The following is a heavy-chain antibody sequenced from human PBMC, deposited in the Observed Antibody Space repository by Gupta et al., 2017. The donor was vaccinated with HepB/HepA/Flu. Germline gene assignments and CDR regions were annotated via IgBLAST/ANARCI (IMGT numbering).Heavy chain of an antibody. V-gene: IGHV3-74*01. Sequence: EVQLVESGRRLVPHGWSLRLSCAASGSTFSSHWVHWDRQAPGKGLVWVSRSNNDGSNTNYADSVKGRFTITRDDTKNPLFVQMNSMRAEATAVYYCTRGMSKADRSTFDYWGQGTRVTVSS. CDR2: SNNDGSNT. CDR1: GSTFSSHW. CDR3: TRGMSKADRSTFDY. J-gene: IGHJ4*02. D-gene: IGHD6-6*01.